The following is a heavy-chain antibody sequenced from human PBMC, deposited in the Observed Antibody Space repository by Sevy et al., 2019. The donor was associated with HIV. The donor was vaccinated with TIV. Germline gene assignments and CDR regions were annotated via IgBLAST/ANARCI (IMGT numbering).Heavy chain of an antibody. J-gene: IGHJ4*02. CDR3: ETGLPGEYPECGRIRCFTDYFAY. D-gene: IGHD3-3*02. Sequence: ASVKVSCKVSGYSLTELSMHWLRQAPGKGLEWMGGFDPEDCETIYEKKFQDRVTMTEDTSTNTANMELSSLRSEDTAVYYCETGLPGEYPECGRIRCFTDYFAYWGQGALVTVSS. CDR1: GYSLTELS. V-gene: IGHV1-24*01. CDR2: FDPEDCET.